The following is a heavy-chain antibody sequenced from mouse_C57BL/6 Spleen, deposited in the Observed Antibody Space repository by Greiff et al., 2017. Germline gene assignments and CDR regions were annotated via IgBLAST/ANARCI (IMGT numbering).Heavy chain of an antibody. CDR3: AREGSMITIDY. Sequence: QVQLQQPGAELVRPGSSVKLSCKASGYTFTSYWMDWVKQRPGQGLEWIGNIYPSDSETHYNQKFKDKATLTVDKSSSTAYMQLSSLTSEDSAVYYCAREGSMITIDYWGQGTTRTVSS. J-gene: IGHJ2*01. CDR1: GYTFTSYW. CDR2: IYPSDSET. V-gene: IGHV1-61*01. D-gene: IGHD2-4*01.